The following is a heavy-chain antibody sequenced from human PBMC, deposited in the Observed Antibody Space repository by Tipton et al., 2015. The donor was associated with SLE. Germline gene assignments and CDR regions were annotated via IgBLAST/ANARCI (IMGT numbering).Heavy chain of an antibody. V-gene: IGHV4-34*01. Sequence: TLSLTCAVYGGSFSGFYWSWIRQPPGKGLEWIGEINHSGRINYNPSLKSRVTISQDTSTNQFSLKLTSVTAADTAVYYCARGRGWLDYWGQGTQVTVSS. CDR3: ARGRGWLDY. CDR2: INHSGRI. CDR1: GGSFSGFY. J-gene: IGHJ4*02. D-gene: IGHD6-19*01.